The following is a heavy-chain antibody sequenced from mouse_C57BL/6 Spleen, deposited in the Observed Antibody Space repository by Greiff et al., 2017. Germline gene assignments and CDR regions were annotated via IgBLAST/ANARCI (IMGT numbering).Heavy chain of an antibody. Sequence: VMLVESGPGLVQPSQSLSITCTVSGFSLTSYGVHWVRQSPGKGLEWLGVIWTGGSTDYNAAFISRLSISKDNSKSQVFFKMNSLQADDTAIYYCARAYGNYDAMDYWGQGTSVTVSS. V-gene: IGHV2-2*01. CDR2: IWTGGST. CDR3: ARAYGNYDAMDY. J-gene: IGHJ4*01. D-gene: IGHD2-1*01. CDR1: GFSLTSYG.